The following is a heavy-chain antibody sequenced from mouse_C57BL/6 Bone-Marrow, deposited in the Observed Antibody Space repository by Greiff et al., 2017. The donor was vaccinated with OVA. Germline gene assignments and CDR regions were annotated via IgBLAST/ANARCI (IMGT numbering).Heavy chain of an antibody. J-gene: IGHJ4*01. CDR3: TPIYYYGSSFLDY. CDR2: IDPENGDT. Sequence: VQLQQSGAELVRPGASVKLSCTASGFNIKDDYMHWVKQRPEQGLEWIGWIDPENGDTEYASKFQGKATITADTSSNTAYLQLSSLTSEDTAVYYCTPIYYYGSSFLDYWGQGTSVTVSS. D-gene: IGHD1-1*01. CDR1: GFNIKDDY. V-gene: IGHV14-4*01.